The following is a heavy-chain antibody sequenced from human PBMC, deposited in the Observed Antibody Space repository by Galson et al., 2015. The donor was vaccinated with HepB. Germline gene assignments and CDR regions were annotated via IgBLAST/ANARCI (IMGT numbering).Heavy chain of an antibody. J-gene: IGHJ6*03. CDR2: MNPNSGNT. Sequence: SVKVSCKASGYTFTSYDINWVRQATGQGLEWMGWMNPNSGNTNNAQKFQGRVTMTSNTSISTAYMELSSLRSEDTAVYYCARGSSQNYYYYMDVWGKGTTVTVSS. V-gene: IGHV1-8*01. CDR3: ARGSSQNYYYYMDV. CDR1: GYTFTSYD. D-gene: IGHD6-6*01.